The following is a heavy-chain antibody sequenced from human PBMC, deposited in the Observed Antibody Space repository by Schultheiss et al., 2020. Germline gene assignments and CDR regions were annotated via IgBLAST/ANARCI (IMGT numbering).Heavy chain of an antibody. CDR3: AKEGLASYYYYYYMDV. J-gene: IGHJ6*03. Sequence: GGSLRLSCAASGFSFSNYAMNWVRQAPGKGLEWVSRINGNGGSTDYADSVKGRFTISRDNSKNTLYLQMNSLRAEDTAVYYCAKEGLASYYYYYYMDVWGKGTTVTVSS. CDR2: INGNGGST. D-gene: IGHD5-18*01. CDR1: GFSFSNYA. V-gene: IGHV3-23*01.